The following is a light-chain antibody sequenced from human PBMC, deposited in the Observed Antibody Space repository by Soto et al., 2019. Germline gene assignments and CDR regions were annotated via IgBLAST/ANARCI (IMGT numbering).Light chain of an antibody. Sequence: EIVMTQSPATLSVSPGERATLSCRASQSVSSNLAWYQQKPGQAPRLLIYGASTRATGIPARFIGSGSGTEFTLTISILQSEDFAVYYCQQYNNWARTFGQGTKVEIK. V-gene: IGKV3-15*01. J-gene: IGKJ1*01. CDR1: QSVSSN. CDR2: GAS. CDR3: QQYNNWART.